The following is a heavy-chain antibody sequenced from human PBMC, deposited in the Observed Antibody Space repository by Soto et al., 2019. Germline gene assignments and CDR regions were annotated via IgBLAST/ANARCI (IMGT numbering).Heavy chain of an antibody. CDR1: GDTFTAYY. CDR2: VNPSGGHT. CDR3: ARGEHVAVVTAALDY. D-gene: IGHD2-21*02. J-gene: IGHJ4*02. Sequence: QVQLVQSGAEVKKPGASVKVSCKASGDTFTAYYIHWVRQAPGQGLEWLGTVNPSGGHTTYAQHFWRRITMTRHTSTSTLYTERTSLTAEDTAVYYCARGEHVAVVTAALDYGGQGTLVTVSS. V-gene: IGHV1-46*01.